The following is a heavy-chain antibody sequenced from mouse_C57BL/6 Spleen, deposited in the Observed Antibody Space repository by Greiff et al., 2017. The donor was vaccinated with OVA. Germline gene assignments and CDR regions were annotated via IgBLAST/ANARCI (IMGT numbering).Heavy chain of an antibody. V-gene: IGHV1-52*01. Sequence: VQLQQPGAELVRPGSSVKLSCKASGYTFTSYWMHWVKQRPIQGLEWIGNIDPSDSETHYNQKFKDKATLTVDKSSSTAYMQLSSLTAEDAAVYYCARGTGFAYWGQGTLVTVSA. J-gene: IGHJ3*01. D-gene: IGHD4-1*01. CDR2: IDPSDSET. CDR3: ARGTGFAY. CDR1: GYTFTSYW.